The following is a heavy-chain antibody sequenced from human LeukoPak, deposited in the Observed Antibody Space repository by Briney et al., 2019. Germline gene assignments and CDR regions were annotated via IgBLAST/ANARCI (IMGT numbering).Heavy chain of an antibody. CDR2: INPNSGGT. Sequence: GASVKVSCKASGYTFTAYYMHWVRQAPGQGLEWMGWINPNSGGTNYAQKFRGRVTMTRDTSISTAYMELSRLRSDDTAVYYCARRGKGDGYNLGDYWGQGFLVTVSS. CDR1: GYTFTAYY. D-gene: IGHD5-24*01. J-gene: IGHJ4*02. V-gene: IGHV1-2*02. CDR3: ARRGKGDGYNLGDY.